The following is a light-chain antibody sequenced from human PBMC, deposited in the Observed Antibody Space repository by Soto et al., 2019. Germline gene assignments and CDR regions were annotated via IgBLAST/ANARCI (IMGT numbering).Light chain of an antibody. CDR2: QDY. Sequence: SYELTQQPSLSVSPGQTANITCSGDKLGDKFVSWYQQKSGQSPALVIFQDYKRPSVMPERFSGSNSGNTATLTISGTQAVDEADYYCHAWDSTSYVAFGGGTKLTVL. V-gene: IGLV3-1*01. CDR1: KLGDKF. CDR3: HAWDSTSYVA. J-gene: IGLJ2*01.